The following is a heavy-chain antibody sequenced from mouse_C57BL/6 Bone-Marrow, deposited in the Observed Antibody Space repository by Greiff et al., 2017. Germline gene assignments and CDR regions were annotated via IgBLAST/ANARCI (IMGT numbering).Heavy chain of an antibody. CDR3: AGSNLAWFAY. D-gene: IGHD2-5*01. J-gene: IGHJ3*01. CDR2: INPYNGGT. Sequence: EVQLQESGPVLVKPGASVKMSCKASGYTFTDYYMNWVKQSHGKSLEWIGVINPYNGGTSYNQKFKGKATLTVDKSSSTAYMELNSLTSEDSAVYYCAGSNLAWFAYWGQGTLVTVSA. CDR1: GYTFTDYY. V-gene: IGHV1-19*01.